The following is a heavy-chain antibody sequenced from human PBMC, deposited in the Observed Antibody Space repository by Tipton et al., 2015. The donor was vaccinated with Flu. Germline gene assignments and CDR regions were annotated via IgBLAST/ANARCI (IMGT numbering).Heavy chain of an antibody. CDR1: GGSINSYY. CDR2: IYSSGST. Sequence: TLSPTCTVSGGSINSYYWSWIRQPAGKGLEWIGRIYSSGSTNYNPSLKSRVTMLVDTSKNQFSLKMSSVTAADTAVYYCARFSVRGESDYWGQGTLVTVSS. D-gene: IGHD3-10*01. J-gene: IGHJ4*02. V-gene: IGHV4-4*07. CDR3: ARFSVRGESDY.